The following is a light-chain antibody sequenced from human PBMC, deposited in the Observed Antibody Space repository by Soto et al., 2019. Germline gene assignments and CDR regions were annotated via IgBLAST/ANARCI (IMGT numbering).Light chain of an antibody. CDR1: QSISSY. J-gene: IGKJ4*01. CDR2: AAS. V-gene: IGKV1-39*01. Sequence: DIQMTQSPSSLFASVGDRVTITCRASQSISSYLNWYQQKPGKAPKLLIYAASSLQSGVPSRFSGSGSGTDFTLTINSLQSEDFAVYYWQHYVNWPLTFGGGTKVDIK. CDR3: QHYVNWPLT.